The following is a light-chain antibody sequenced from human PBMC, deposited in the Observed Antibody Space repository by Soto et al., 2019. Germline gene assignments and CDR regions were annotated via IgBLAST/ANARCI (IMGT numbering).Light chain of an antibody. CDR2: DAS. V-gene: IGKV3D-15*02. CDR1: QSINTY. Sequence: QSAATPSLSPGEGATLSCRASQSINTYLAWYQQKPGQAPRLLIYDASKRATGIPARFSGSGSGTEFTLTISSLQSEDFAVYYCQQYGSSPRTFGQGTKVDIK. J-gene: IGKJ1*01. CDR3: QQYGSSPRT.